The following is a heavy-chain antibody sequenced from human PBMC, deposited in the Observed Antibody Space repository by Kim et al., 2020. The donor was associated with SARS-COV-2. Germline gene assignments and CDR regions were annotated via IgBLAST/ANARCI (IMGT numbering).Heavy chain of an antibody. CDR2: ISWNSGSI. Sequence: GGSLRLSCAASGFTFDDYAMHWVRQAPGKGLEWVSGISWNSGSIGYADSVKGRFTISRDNAKNSLYLQMNSLRAEDTALYYCAKDVYGSGSGLDYWGQGT. D-gene: IGHD3-10*01. V-gene: IGHV3-9*01. CDR1: GFTFDDYA. J-gene: IGHJ4*02. CDR3: AKDVYGSGSGLDY.